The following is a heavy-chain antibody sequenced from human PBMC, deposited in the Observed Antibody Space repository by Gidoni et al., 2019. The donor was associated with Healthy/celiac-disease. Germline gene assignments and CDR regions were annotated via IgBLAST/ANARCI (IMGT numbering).Heavy chain of an antibody. J-gene: IGHJ4*02. Sequence: EVPLVESGRGLVQPARSLRLSCTASGFTFGDYAMSWFRQAPGKGLEWVGFIRSKAYGGTTEYAASVKGRFTISRDDSKSIAYLQMNSLKTEDTAVYYCTRDPSRKGIAAAGFDYWGQGTLVTVSS. CDR1: GFTFGDYA. D-gene: IGHD6-13*01. CDR3: TRDPSRKGIAAAGFDY. V-gene: IGHV3-49*03. CDR2: IRSKAYGGTT.